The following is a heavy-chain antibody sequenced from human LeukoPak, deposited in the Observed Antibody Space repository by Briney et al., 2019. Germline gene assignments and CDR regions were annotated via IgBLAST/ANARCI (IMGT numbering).Heavy chain of an antibody. CDR2: IDWNSGTI. D-gene: IGHD5-12*01. J-gene: IGHJ6*02. CDR3: AKDSVATLGNDYGMDV. V-gene: IGHV3-9*01. CDR1: GFTFSSYG. Sequence: PGGSLRLSCAASGFTFSSYGMHWVRQAPGKGLEWVSGIDWNSGTIGYADSVKGRFTISRDNAKNSLYLQMNSLTAEDTAFYYCAKDSVATLGNDYGMDVWGQGTTVTVSS.